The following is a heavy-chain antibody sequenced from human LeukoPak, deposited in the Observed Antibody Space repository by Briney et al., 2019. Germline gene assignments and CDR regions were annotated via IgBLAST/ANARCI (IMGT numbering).Heavy chain of an antibody. V-gene: IGHV4-39*01. D-gene: IGHD6-19*01. CDR2: IYYSGST. Sequence: PSETLSLTCTVSGGSISSSSYYRGWIRQPPGKGLEWIGSIYYSGSTYYNPSLKSRVTISVDTSKNQFSLKLSSVTAADTAVYYCARHQSSGWYYFDYWGQGTLVTVSS. CDR3: ARHQSSGWYYFDY. CDR1: GGSISSSSYY. J-gene: IGHJ4*02.